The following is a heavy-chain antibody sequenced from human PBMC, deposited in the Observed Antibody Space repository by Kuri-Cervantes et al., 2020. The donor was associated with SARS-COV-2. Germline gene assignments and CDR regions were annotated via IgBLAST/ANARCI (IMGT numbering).Heavy chain of an antibody. Sequence: GGSLRLSCAASGFTFSSYGMHWVRQAPGKGLEWVAVIWYDGSNKYYADSVKGRFTISRDNSKNTLYLQMNSLRAEDTAVYYCARDGDTMIVPNQDSAFDYWGQGTLVTVSS. CDR1: GFTFSSYG. D-gene: IGHD3-22*01. V-gene: IGHV3-33*01. CDR3: ARDGDTMIVPNQDSAFDY. CDR2: IWYDGSNK. J-gene: IGHJ4*02.